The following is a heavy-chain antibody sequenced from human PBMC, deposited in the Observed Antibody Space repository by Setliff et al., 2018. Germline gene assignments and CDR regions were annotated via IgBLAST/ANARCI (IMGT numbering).Heavy chain of an antibody. V-gene: IGHV3-30*02. CDR3: AKVKKPLIRGSGFDY. D-gene: IGHD2-8*01. Sequence: GGSLRLSCAASGFPFSTYGMHWVRQAPGKGLDWVAFVRFDGTYKYYADSVKGRFTISRDNSENTLFLQMTSLRAEDTGVYYCAKVKKPLIRGSGFDYWGQGTLVTVSS. CDR2: VRFDGTYK. CDR1: GFPFSTYG. J-gene: IGHJ4*02.